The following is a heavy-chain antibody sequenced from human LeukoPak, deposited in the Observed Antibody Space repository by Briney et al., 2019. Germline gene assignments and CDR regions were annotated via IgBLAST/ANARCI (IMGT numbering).Heavy chain of an antibody. CDR1: GFTINNYW. CDR3: AREIGGSGSYYTFTEHNDY. J-gene: IGHJ4*02. CDR2: IKQDGSEK. V-gene: IGHV3-7*01. D-gene: IGHD3-10*01. Sequence: PGGSLRLSCAASGFTINNYWMSWVRQAPGKGLEWVANIKQDGSEKYYVDSVKGRFTISRDNAKNSVYLQMNSLRAEDTAVYYCAREIGGSGSYYTFTEHNDYWGQGTLVTVSS.